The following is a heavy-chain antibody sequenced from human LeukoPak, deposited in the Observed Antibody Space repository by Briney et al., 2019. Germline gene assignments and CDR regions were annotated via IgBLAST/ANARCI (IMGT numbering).Heavy chain of an antibody. CDR3: ARHGGTRIFPI. CDR2: ISSSSSST. D-gene: IGHD2-15*01. CDR1: EFRFVDYS. V-gene: IGHV3-48*02. Sequence: GGAFELLCAAAEFRFVDYSMNWVRKATGKGLEWVSYISSSSSSTYYADSVKGRFTISRDNGKNSLYLQMNSLRDEDTAVYYCARHGGTRIFPIWGQGTVVTAS. J-gene: IGHJ3*02.